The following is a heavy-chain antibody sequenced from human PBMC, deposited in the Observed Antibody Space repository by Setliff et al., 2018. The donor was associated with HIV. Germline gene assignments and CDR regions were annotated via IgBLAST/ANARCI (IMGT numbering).Heavy chain of an antibody. J-gene: IGHJ3*02. CDR2: INPSGRRT. CDR3: ARCYYDSSGPTDAFDI. Sequence: ASVKVSCKASGYTFTNYYIHWVRQAPGQGLEWMGLINPSGRRTSYAQKFQGRLTMTRDTSRSTVYMELSSLRSEDTAVYYCARCYYDSSGPTDAFDIWGQGTVVTVSS. V-gene: IGHV1-46*01. D-gene: IGHD3-22*01. CDR1: GYTFTNYY.